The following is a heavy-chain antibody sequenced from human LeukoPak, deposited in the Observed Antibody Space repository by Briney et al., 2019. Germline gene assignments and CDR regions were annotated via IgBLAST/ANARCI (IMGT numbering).Heavy chain of an antibody. CDR3: ATDTYYYGSGSDH. J-gene: IGHJ4*02. V-gene: IGHV1-2*02. D-gene: IGHD3-10*01. Sequence: ASVKVSCKASGYTFTGYYMHWVRQAPGQGLEWMGWINPNSGGTNYAQKFQGRVTMTGDTSISTAYMELSRLRSDDTAVYYCATDTYYYGSGSDHWGQGTLVTVSS. CDR2: INPNSGGT. CDR1: GYTFTGYY.